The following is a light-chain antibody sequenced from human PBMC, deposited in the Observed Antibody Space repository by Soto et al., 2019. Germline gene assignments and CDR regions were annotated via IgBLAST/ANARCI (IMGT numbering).Light chain of an antibody. V-gene: IGLV2-14*01. CDR1: GSDVGGYNY. J-gene: IGLJ2*01. CDR2: GVS. Sequence: QSVLTQPASVSGSPGQSIAISCTGTGSDVGGYNYVSWYQQHPGKAPKLIIYGVSDRPSGVSDRFSGSKSGNTASLTISGLLAEDEAAYYCTSYTSSFLVIFGGGTKLTVL. CDR3: TSYTSSFLVI.